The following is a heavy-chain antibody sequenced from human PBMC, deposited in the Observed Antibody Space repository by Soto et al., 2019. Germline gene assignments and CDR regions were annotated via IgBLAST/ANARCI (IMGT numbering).Heavy chain of an antibody. D-gene: IGHD5-18*01. Sequence: SETLSLTCAVSGGSISSGGDSWSCIRQPPGKGLEWIGYIYYSGSTNYNPSLKSRVTISVDTSKNQLSLKLSSVTAADTAVYYCARRYGYSFDYWGQGTLVTVSS. CDR1: GGSISSGGDS. J-gene: IGHJ4*02. V-gene: IGHV4-61*08. CDR3: ARRYGYSFDY. CDR2: IYYSGST.